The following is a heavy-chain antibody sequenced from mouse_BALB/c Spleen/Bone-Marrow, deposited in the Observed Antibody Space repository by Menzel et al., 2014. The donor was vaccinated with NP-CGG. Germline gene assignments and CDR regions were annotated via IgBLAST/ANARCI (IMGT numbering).Heavy chain of an antibody. D-gene: IGHD2-4*01. Sequence: VQLQQSGPELVKPGASVRISCKASGYSFTGHFMNWVMQSHGKSLEWIGRINPYNGDTFYNQKFKGKATLTVDKSSSTAHMELRSLASEDSAVYYCARDYYDYYFDYWGQGTTLTVSS. V-gene: IGHV1-20*02. CDR2: INPYNGDT. CDR1: GYSFTGHF. CDR3: ARDYYDYYFDY. J-gene: IGHJ2*01.